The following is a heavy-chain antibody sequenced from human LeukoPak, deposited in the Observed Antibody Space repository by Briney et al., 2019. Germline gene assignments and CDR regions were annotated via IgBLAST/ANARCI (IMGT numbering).Heavy chain of an antibody. CDR3: ARDLELLWFGEFRTTDAFDI. V-gene: IGHV1-18*01. CDR2: ISAYNGNT. D-gene: IGHD3-10*01. J-gene: IGHJ3*02. CDR1: GYTFTSYG. Sequence: ASVKVSCKASGYTFTSYGISWVRQAPGQGLEWMGWISAYNGNTNYAQKLQGRVTMTTDTSTSTAYMELRSLRSDDTAVYYCARDLELLWFGEFRTTDAFDIWGQGTMVTVSS.